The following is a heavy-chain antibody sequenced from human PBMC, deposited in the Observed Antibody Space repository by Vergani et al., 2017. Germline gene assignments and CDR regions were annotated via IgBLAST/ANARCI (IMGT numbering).Heavy chain of an antibody. CDR3: ATKSYGTPGCQIGYYRE. CDR1: GFTSSYYG. CDR2: ISNDGTQK. D-gene: IGHD3-10*01. Sequence: QVHLVESGGGVVQPGRSLRLSCVVSGFTSSYYGMHWVRQAPGKGLEWVAVISNDGTQKYYADSVKGRFTISRDNSKSTLYLQMNSLRTEDTAVYYCATKSYGTPGCQIGYYREWGQGTLVTVSS. V-gene: IGHV3-30*03. J-gene: IGHJ1*01.